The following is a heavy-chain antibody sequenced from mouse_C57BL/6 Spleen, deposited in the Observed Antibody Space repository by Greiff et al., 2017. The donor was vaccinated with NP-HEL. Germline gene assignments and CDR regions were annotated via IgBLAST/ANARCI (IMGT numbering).Heavy chain of an antibody. J-gene: IGHJ2*01. CDR2: ISSGSSTI. D-gene: IGHD2-1*01. CDR1: GFTFSDYG. V-gene: IGHV5-17*01. CDR3: AGDGHYGNYFDY. Sequence: EVQRVESGGGLVKPGGSLKLSCAASGFTFSDYGMHWVRQAPEKGLEWVAYISSGSSTIYYADTVKGRFTISRDNAKNTLFLQMTSLRSEDTAMYYCAGDGHYGNYFDYWGQGTTLTVSS.